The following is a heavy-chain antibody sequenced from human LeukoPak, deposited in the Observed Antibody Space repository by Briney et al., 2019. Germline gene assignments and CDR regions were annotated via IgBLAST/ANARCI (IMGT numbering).Heavy chain of an antibody. CDR1: GFTFSSDW. D-gene: IGHD3-9*01. Sequence: GGSLRLSCAASGFTFSSDWMHWVRQAPGKGLVWVSRINRDGRSTTYADSVKGRFTISRDNARNTLYLQMNSLRAEDTAVYYCARHPYDILTGPSFDYWGQGTLVTVSS. CDR2: INRDGRST. V-gene: IGHV3-74*01. CDR3: ARHPYDILTGPSFDY. J-gene: IGHJ4*02.